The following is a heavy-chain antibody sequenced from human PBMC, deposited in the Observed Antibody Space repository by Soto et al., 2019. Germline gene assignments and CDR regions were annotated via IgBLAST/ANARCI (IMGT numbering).Heavy chain of an antibody. CDR1: GFTFSSFA. Sequence: QVQLVESGGGAVQPGKSLTLSCAASGFTFSSFAMHWVRQPPGKGLEWVAVVSFDGNRQYFSDSVKGRFTISRDNSKNTVSLHMNSLRDDDSALYYCARRHREVPALIGDYFDYWGQGTLVTVSS. J-gene: IGHJ4*02. CDR2: VSFDGNRQ. V-gene: IGHV3-30*04. CDR3: ARRHREVPALIGDYFDY. D-gene: IGHD2-2*01.